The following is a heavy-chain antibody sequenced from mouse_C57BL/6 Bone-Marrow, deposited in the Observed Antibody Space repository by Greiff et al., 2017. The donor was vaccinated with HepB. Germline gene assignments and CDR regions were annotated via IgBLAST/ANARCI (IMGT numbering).Heavy chain of an antibody. CDR2: IDPSDSYT. CDR3: ARRGSSFFYAMDY. CDR1: GYTFTSYW. D-gene: IGHD1-1*01. J-gene: IGHJ4*01. Sequence: QVQLQQSGAELVRPGTSVKLSCKASGYTFTSYWMHWVKQRPGQGLEWIGVIDPSDSYTNYNQKFKGKATLTVDTSSSTAYMQLSSLTSEDSAVYYCARRGSSFFYAMDYWGQGTSVTVSS. V-gene: IGHV1-59*01.